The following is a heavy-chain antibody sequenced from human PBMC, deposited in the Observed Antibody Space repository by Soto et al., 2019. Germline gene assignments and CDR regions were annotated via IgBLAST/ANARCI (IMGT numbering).Heavy chain of an antibody. CDR1: GFTPTTTP. D-gene: IGHD3-9*01. CDR3: ATSFRYFDN. V-gene: IGHV3-23*01. J-gene: IGHJ4*02. CDR2: ISGTASRT. Sequence: GGSLRLSCAGSGFTPTTTPLSWVRQPPGKGLEWVTTISGTASRTYYVDSVKGRFFISRDNSKNTVTLQMNNLTVDDTAVYYCATSFRYFDNWGQGTRVTVSS.